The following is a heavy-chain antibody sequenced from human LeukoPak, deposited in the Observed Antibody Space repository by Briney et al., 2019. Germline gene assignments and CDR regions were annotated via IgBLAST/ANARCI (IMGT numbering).Heavy chain of an antibody. CDR1: GGSFSGYY. CDR2: INHSGST. Sequence: PSETLSLTCAVYGGSFSGYYWSWIRQPPGKGLEWIGEINHSGSTNYNPSLKSRVTISVDPSKNQFSLKLSSVTAADTAVYYCARGMRYCSGGSCYSPYNWFDPWGQGTLATVSS. D-gene: IGHD2-15*01. CDR3: ARGMRYCSGGSCYSPYNWFDP. V-gene: IGHV4-34*01. J-gene: IGHJ5*02.